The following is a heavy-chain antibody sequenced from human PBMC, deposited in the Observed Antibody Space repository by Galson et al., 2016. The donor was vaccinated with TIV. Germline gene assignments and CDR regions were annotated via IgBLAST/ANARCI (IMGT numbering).Heavy chain of an antibody. D-gene: IGHD6-13*01. CDR3: ARGLTSSSWSRYYFDY. J-gene: IGHJ4*02. Sequence: TLSLTCSVSGGAINSDSFYWSWIQQPAGKGLEWIGYISTTGTTNYNTSLKSRLTISLDPSKNQFSLRLTSVTAADTAVYYCARGLTSSSWSRYYFDYWGQGTLVTVSS. CDR2: ISTTGTT. V-gene: IGHV4-61*09. CDR1: GGAINSDSFY.